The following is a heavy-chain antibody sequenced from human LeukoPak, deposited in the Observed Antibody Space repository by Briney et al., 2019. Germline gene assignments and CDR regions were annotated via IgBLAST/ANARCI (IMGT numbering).Heavy chain of an antibody. CDR3: ARTTEGGYTYDYFYYYYMDV. V-gene: IGHV4-34*01. J-gene: IGHJ6*03. D-gene: IGHD5-18*01. Sequence: SETLSLTCAVYGGSFSGYYWSWIRQPPGKGLEWIGEIHQSGNTNYNPSLRSRLTISVDTSKNQFSLRLNSVTAADTAVYYCARTTEGGYTYDYFYYYYMDVWGKGTTVTISS. CDR1: GGSFSGYY. CDR2: IHQSGNT.